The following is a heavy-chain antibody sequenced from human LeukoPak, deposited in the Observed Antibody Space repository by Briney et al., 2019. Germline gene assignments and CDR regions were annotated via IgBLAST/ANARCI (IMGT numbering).Heavy chain of an antibody. D-gene: IGHD3-22*01. CDR3: ARSPRITMIVVVTPSAYFDL. CDR1: GGSISSGDYY. Sequence: ASETLSLTCTVSGGSISSGDYYWSWIRQPPGKGLEWIGYIYYSGSTYYNPSLKSRVTISVDTSKNQFSLKLSSVTAADTAVYYCARSPRITMIVVVTPSAYFDLWGRGTLVTVSS. J-gene: IGHJ2*01. V-gene: IGHV4-30-4*01. CDR2: IYYSGST.